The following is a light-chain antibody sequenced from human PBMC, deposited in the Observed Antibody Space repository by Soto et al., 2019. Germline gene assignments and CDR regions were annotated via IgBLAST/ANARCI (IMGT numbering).Light chain of an antibody. CDR3: QQYNNWPLWT. J-gene: IGKJ1*01. CDR1: QSVGSN. V-gene: IGKV3-15*01. Sequence: EIVMTQSPATLSVSPGESATLSCRASQSVGSNLAWYQQKPGQAPRLLIYGASTRATGIPARFSGSGSGTDFTLTISSLQSEDFAVYYCQQYNNWPLWTSGQGTKVEMK. CDR2: GAS.